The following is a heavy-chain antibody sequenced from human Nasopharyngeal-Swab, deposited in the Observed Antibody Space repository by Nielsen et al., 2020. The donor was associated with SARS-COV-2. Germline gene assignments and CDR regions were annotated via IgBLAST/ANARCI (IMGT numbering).Heavy chain of an antibody. CDR3: ARDLYRQQWPLYNYYGMDV. J-gene: IGHJ6*02. D-gene: IGHD6-19*01. CDR1: GFTVSSNY. CDR2: IYSGGST. Sequence: GGSLTLSCAASGFTVSSNYMSWVRQAPGKGPEWVSVIYSGGSTYYADSVKGRFTISRDNSKNTLYLQMNSLRAEDTAVYYCARDLYRQQWPLYNYYGMDVWGQGTTVTVSS. V-gene: IGHV3-53*01.